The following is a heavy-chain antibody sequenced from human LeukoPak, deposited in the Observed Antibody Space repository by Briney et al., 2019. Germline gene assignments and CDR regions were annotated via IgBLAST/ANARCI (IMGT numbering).Heavy chain of an antibody. CDR3: ARDDGSTWSFDY. V-gene: IGHV3-48*03. Sequence: GGSLRLSCAASGFTFSSYEMNWARQAPGKGLEWISYISESGGHIFYADSVKGRFTISRDNAKNSLYLQMNSLRAEDTAVYYCARDDGSTWSFDYWGQGTLVTVSS. CDR1: GFTFSSYE. J-gene: IGHJ4*02. CDR2: ISESGGHI. D-gene: IGHD6-13*01.